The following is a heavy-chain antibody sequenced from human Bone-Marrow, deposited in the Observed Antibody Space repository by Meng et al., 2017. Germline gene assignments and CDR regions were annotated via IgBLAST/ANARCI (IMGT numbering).Heavy chain of an antibody. CDR3: ARDWREIAVPRTPTDDY. Sequence: ASVKVSCKASGYTFTSYGISWVRQAPGQGLEWMGWISAYNGNTNYAQKLQGRVTMTTDTSTSTAYMELRSLRSDDTAVYYCARDWREIAVPRTPTDDYWGQGTQVTVSS. V-gene: IGHV1-18*01. D-gene: IGHD6-19*01. CDR1: GYTFTSYG. CDR2: ISAYNGNT. J-gene: IGHJ4*02.